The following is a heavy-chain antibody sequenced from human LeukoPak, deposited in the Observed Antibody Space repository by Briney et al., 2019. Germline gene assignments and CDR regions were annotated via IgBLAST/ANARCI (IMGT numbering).Heavy chain of an antibody. J-gene: IGHJ4*02. Sequence: GESLRISCQASGYKITSHWIAWVRQMPGKSPEWMGIIYPGDSDTRYSPSFQGQVTISADKSISTAYLQWSSLKASDTAMYYCARSGAYSSSDYWGQGTLVTVSS. V-gene: IGHV5-51*01. CDR1: GYKITSHW. D-gene: IGHD6-6*01. CDR2: IYPGDSDT. CDR3: ARSGAYSSSDY.